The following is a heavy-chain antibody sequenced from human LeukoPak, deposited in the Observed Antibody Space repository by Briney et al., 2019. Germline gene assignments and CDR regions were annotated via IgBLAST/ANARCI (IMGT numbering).Heavy chain of an antibody. D-gene: IGHD6-13*01. CDR2: VWYDGSNK. Sequence: GGSLRLSCAASGFTFSDFGMHWVRRAPGKGLEWVAVVWYDGSNKDYTDSVKGRFTISRDNSRNTLYLQMNSLRVEDTAVYYCAREHTRAATGTHWFGPWGQGTVVTVSS. CDR3: AREHTRAATGTHWFGP. J-gene: IGHJ5*02. V-gene: IGHV3-33*01. CDR1: GFTFSDFG.